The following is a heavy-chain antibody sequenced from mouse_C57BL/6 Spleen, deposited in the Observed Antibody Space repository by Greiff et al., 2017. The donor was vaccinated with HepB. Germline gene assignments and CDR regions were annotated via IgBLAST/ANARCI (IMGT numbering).Heavy chain of an antibody. V-gene: IGHV1-59*01. Sequence: QVQLQQPGAELVRPGTSVKLSCKASGYTFTSYWMHWVKQRPGQGLEWIGVIDPSDSYTNYNQKFKGKATLTVDTSSSTAYMQLSSLTSEDSAVYYCARGKLAPGYFDVWGTGTTVTVSS. CDR3: ARGKLAPGYFDV. CDR2: IDPSDSYT. CDR1: GYTFTSYW. J-gene: IGHJ1*03. D-gene: IGHD2-1*01.